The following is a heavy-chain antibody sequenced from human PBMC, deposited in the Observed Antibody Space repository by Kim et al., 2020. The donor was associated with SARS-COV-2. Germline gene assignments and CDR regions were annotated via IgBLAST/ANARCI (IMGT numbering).Heavy chain of an antibody. J-gene: IGHJ4*02. V-gene: IGHV4-59*01. Sequence: SETLSLTCTVSGGSISSYYWSWIRQPPGKGLEWIGYIYYSGSTNYNPSLRSRVTISVDTSKNQFSLKLSSVTAADTAAYYCARSDNLLTGYYFDYWGQGT. CDR1: GGSISSYY. CDR2: IYYSGST. CDR3: ARSDNLLTGYYFDY. D-gene: IGHD3-9*01.